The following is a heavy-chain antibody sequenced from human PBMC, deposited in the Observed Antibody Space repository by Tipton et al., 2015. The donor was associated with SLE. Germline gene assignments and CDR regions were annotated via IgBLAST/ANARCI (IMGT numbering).Heavy chain of an antibody. V-gene: IGHV4-34*01. Sequence: TLSLTCAVYGGSFSGYYWSWIRQPPGKGLEWIGEINHSGSTYYNPSLKSRVTISVDTSKNQFSLKLSSVTAADTAVYYCARLNRYSSHGVFDYWGQGTLVTVSS. D-gene: IGHD6-13*01. J-gene: IGHJ4*02. CDR1: GGSFSGYY. CDR3: ARLNRYSSHGVFDY. CDR2: INHSGST.